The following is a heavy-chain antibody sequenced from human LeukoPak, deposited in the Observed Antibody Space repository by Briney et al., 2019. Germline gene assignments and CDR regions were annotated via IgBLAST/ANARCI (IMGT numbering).Heavy chain of an antibody. CDR1: GYIFTVYY. J-gene: IGHJ4*02. CDR3: ATGRYCTNGVCSYLLAY. CDR2: INPNSGGT. D-gene: IGHD2-8*01. V-gene: IGHV1-2*02. Sequence: ASVKVSCKASGYIFTVYYMHWVRQAPGQGLEWMGWINPNSGGTNYAQKVQGRVTMTRDTSISTAYMELSRLRSDDTAVYYCATGRYCTNGVCSYLLAYWGQGTLVTVSS.